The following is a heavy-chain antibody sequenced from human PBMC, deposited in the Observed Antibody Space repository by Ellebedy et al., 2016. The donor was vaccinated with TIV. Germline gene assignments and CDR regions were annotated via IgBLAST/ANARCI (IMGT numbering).Heavy chain of an antibody. CDR2: ISYDGSNK. V-gene: IGHV3-30*03. CDR3: ARLLGTGGYFDL. D-gene: IGHD2-8*02. J-gene: IGHJ2*01. Sequence: GGSLRLSCAASGFTFSSYGMHWVRQAPGKGLEWVAVISYDGSNKYYADSVKGRFTISRDNAKNSLYLQMNSLRAEDTAVYYCARLLGTGGYFDLWGRGTLVTVSS. CDR1: GFTFSSYG.